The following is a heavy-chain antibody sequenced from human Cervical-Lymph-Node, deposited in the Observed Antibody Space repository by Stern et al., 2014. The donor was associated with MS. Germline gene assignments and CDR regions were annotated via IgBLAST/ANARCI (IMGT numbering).Heavy chain of an antibody. CDR2: VTPDSGTT. CDR3: ARGGRGAFDV. J-gene: IGHJ3*01. Sequence: VHLVESGAEARMPGASVKVTCKTSGYRFTTYDFNWVRQAPGQGLEWMGWVTPDSGTTGYAPKFQGRLTLTTTTSLKTTSMELRSLRPDDTAVYYCARGGRGAFDVWGQGTTVTVSS. D-gene: IGHD1-14*01. V-gene: IGHV1-8*01. CDR1: GYRFTTYD.